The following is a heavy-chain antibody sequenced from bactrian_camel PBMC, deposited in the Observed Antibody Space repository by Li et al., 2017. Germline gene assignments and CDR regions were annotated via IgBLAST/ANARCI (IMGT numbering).Heavy chain of an antibody. Sequence: QVQLVESGGGSVQAGGSLRLSCAASADTYNRACMVWFRQAPGKGREGVAQIDPYDNTKYTESMQGRFTISKENAKNALYLQMNSLKPEDTAMYYCAADRGRVRGGYCRIGYGYEYNYWGQGTQVTVS. CDR1: ADTYNRAC. V-gene: IGHV3S26*01. J-gene: IGHJ4*01. D-gene: IGHD3*01. CDR3: AADRGRVRGGYCRIGYGYEYNY. CDR2: IDPYDNT.